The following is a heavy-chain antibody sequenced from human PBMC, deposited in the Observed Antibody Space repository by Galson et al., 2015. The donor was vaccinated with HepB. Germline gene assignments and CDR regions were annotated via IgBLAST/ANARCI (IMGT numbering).Heavy chain of an antibody. CDR1: GGIFSIYT. Sequence: PVEVDCQASGGIFSIYTIRWAAEAPGQGLEWVRGFRPVFGPAHHAQKLQGIVTFTAYVSASTANMELSSLRSEDTAVYYCARAPGVAAGIFVFDYWGRGTLVTVSS. V-gene: IGHV1-69*13. CDR2: FRPVFGPA. CDR3: ARAPGVAAGIFVFDY. J-gene: IGHJ4*02. D-gene: IGHD6-13*01.